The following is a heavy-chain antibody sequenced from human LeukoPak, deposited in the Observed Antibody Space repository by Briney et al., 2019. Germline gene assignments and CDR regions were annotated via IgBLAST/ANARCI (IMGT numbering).Heavy chain of an antibody. CDR1: VGSLSEYY. D-gene: IGHD3-22*01. J-gene: IGHJ4*02. CDR3: GRGPHTAVNYYEKSCYYY. CDR2: IYHIEST. V-gene: IGHV4-34*01. Sequence: SEGLSLTRADYVGSLSEYYRSWMRQPPRKGVEWVGEIYHIESTEDTPSLKSPVTISVDTSKNRPTLKPSSVTAADTAVYYCGRGPHTAVNYYEKSCYYYWGQGTLVTVSS.